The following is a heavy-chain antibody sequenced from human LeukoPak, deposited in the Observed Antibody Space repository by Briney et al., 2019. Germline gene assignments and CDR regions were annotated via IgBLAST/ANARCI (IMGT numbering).Heavy chain of an antibody. Sequence: ASVKVSCKVSGYTLTELSMHWVRQAPGKGLEWMGGFDPEDGETIYAQKFQGRVTMTEDTSTDTAYMELSSLRSEDTAVYYCARDSGIAYCGGDCYYYGMDVWGQGTTVTVSS. CDR3: ARDSGIAYCGGDCYYYGMDV. CDR1: GYTLTELS. CDR2: FDPEDGET. J-gene: IGHJ6*02. V-gene: IGHV1-24*01. D-gene: IGHD2-21*01.